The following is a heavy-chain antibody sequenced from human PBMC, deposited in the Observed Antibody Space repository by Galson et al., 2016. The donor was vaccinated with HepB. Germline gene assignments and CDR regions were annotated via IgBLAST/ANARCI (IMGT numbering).Heavy chain of an antibody. D-gene: IGHD2-2*01. Sequence: SETLSLTCTVSGGSVTSGNYYWSWIRQPPGKGLEWIGYIYYNAATSYNPSLKSRVTISVDTSKNQFSLKLSSVTAADTAVYYCAVVVVPAAYVYWGQGTLVTVSS. CDR1: GGSVTSGNYY. CDR2: IYYNAAT. V-gene: IGHV4-61*01. CDR3: AVVVVPAAYVY. J-gene: IGHJ4*02.